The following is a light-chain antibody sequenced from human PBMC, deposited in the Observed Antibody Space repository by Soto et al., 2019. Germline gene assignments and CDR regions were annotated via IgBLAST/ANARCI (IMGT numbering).Light chain of an antibody. Sequence: NFMLTQAHSASESPGRTVTISCTRSSGSIASNYVQWYQQRPGSSPTTLIYADNQRPSGVPDRFSGSIDRSSNSASLTISGLKTEDEADYYCQSYDTTNYVFGSGTKVTVL. CDR1: SGSIASNY. V-gene: IGLV6-57*01. J-gene: IGLJ1*01. CDR3: QSYDTTNYV. CDR2: ADN.